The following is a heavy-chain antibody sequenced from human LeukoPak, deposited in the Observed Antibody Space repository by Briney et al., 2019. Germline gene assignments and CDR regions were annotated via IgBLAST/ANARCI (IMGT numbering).Heavy chain of an antibody. CDR2: FDPEDGET. CDR3: ATDTGSGSYVLGFRVAFDI. D-gene: IGHD1-26*01. J-gene: IGHJ3*02. CDR1: GYTLTELS. Sequence: ASVKVSCKDSGYTLTELSMHWVRQAPGKGLEWMGGFDPEDGETIYAQKFQGRVTMTEDTSTDTAYMELSSLRSEDTAVYYCATDTGSGSYVLGFRVAFDIWGQGTMVTVSS. V-gene: IGHV1-24*01.